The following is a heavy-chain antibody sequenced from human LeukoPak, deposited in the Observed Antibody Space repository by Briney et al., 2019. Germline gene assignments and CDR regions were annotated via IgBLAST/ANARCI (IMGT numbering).Heavy chain of an antibody. CDR1: GFTFSSYG. D-gene: IGHD5-24*01. CDR2: ITATSSST. Sequence: PGGSLRLSCAASGFTFSSYGMSWVRQAPGKGLEWVSAITATSSSTHDADSVQGRFTISRDNSKNTLYLQMNSLRADDTAVYYCAKSGYNRFDYWGQGTLVTVSS. V-gene: IGHV3-23*01. J-gene: IGHJ4*02. CDR3: AKSGYNRFDY.